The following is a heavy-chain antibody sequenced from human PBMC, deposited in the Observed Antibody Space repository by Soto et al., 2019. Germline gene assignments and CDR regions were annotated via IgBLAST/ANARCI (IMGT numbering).Heavy chain of an antibody. D-gene: IGHD1-26*01. CDR3: ARYSGKYQGPIDY. J-gene: IGHJ4*02. CDR1: GFTFSHYG. Sequence: GGSLRLSCAASGFTFSHYGMHWVRQAPGKGLEWLAVISYDGSNKHYADSVKGRFTVSRDNSKNTLYLQMNSLRAEDTAVYFCARYSGKYQGPIDYWGQGTLVTVSS. V-gene: IGHV3-30*03. CDR2: ISYDGSNK.